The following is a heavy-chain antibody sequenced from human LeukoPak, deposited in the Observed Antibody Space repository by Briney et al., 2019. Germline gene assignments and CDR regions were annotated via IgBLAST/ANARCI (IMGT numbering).Heavy chain of an antibody. D-gene: IGHD2-15*01. Sequence: SVKVSCKASGGTFSSYAISWVRQAPGQGLEWMGGIIPIFGTANYAQKFQGRVTITADESTSTAYMELSSLRSEDTAVCYCARDIGYCSGGSCYGWFDPWGQGTLVTVSS. CDR1: GGTFSSYA. V-gene: IGHV1-69*01. CDR3: ARDIGYCSGGSCYGWFDP. J-gene: IGHJ5*02. CDR2: IIPIFGTA.